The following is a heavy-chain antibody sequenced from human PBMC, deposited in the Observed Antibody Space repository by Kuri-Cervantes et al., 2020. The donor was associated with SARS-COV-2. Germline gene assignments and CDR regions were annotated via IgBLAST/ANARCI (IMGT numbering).Heavy chain of an antibody. D-gene: IGHD1-26*01. CDR2: MNPNSGNT. V-gene: IGHV1-8*02. CDR1: GYTFTSYD. Sequence: ASVKVSCKASGYTFTSYDISWVRQATGQGLEWMGWMNPNSGNTGYAQKFQGRVTMTRDTSTSTVYMELSSLRSEDTAVYYCARSSSGSYSDFEHWGQGTLVTVSS. CDR3: ARSSSGSYSDFEH. J-gene: IGHJ4*02.